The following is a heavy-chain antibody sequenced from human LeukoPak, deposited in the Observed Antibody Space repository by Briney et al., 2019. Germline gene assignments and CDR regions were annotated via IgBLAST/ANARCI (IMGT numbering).Heavy chain of an antibody. D-gene: IGHD5-18*01. J-gene: IGHJ4*02. CDR1: GFSFSSYG. V-gene: IGHV3-33*01. CDR3: ARDQRGFSYSKYYFDY. Sequence: GRSLRLSCAASGFSFSSYGMHWVRQAPGKGLEWVAVIWYDGTNKYYADSVKGRFTISRDNSKNTLYLQMNSLRAEDSAVYYCARDQRGFSYSKYYFDYWGQGTLVTVSS. CDR2: IWYDGTNK.